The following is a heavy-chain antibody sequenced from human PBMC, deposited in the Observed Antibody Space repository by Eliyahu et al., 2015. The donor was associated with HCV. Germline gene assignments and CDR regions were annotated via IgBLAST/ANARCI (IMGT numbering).Heavy chain of an antibody. CDR1: GFPFSSYG. D-gene: IGHD6-6*01. J-gene: IGHJ4*02. V-gene: IGHV3-30*18. CDR2: ISYDGSNK. CDR3: AKESAFKQLVEDY. Sequence: QVQLVESGGGVVQPGRSLRLSCAASGFPFSSYGMHWVRQAPGKGLEWVAVISYDGSNKYYADSVKGRFTISRDNSKNTLYLQMNSLRAEDTAVYYCAKESAFKQLVEDYWGQGTLVTVSS.